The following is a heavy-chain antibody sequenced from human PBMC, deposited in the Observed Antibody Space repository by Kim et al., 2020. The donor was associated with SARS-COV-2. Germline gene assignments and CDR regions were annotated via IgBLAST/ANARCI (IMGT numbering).Heavy chain of an antibody. CDR2: ISLDGAST. D-gene: IGHD6-25*01. Sequence: GGSLRLSCAASGFTFNDHTMHWVRQRPGKGLEGVSLISLDGASTYYADSVRGRFTVSRDDSRNSLYLHMNSLRIEDSALYYCTDAAFDFWGQGPLVTVSS. J-gene: IGHJ5*01. CDR3: TDAAFDF. V-gene: IGHV3-43*01. CDR1: GFTFNDHT.